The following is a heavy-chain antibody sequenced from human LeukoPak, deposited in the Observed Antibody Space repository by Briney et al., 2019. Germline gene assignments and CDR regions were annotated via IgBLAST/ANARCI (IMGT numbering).Heavy chain of an antibody. CDR3: ARDFSYYDFWSGYFGEPYYYGMDV. V-gene: IGHV1-46*01. D-gene: IGHD3-3*01. Sequence: ASLKVSCKASGYTFTSYYMHWVRQAPGQGLEWMGIINPSGGSTSYAQKFQGRVTMTRDTSTSTVYMELSSLGSEDTAVYYCARDFSYYDFWSGYFGEPYYYGMDVWGQGTTVTVSS. CDR1: GYTFTSYY. J-gene: IGHJ6*02. CDR2: INPSGGST.